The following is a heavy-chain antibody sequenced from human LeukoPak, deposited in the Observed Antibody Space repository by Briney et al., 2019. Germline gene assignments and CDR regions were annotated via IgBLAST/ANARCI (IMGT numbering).Heavy chain of an antibody. J-gene: IGHJ4*02. V-gene: IGHV5-51*01. CDR2: IYPSDSDT. CDR1: GYTFTSYS. CDR3: ARVYGRYVDY. D-gene: IGHD3-10*01. Sequence: GESLKISCKGSGYTFTSYSIGWVRQMTGKGLEWMGIIYPSDSDTRYSPSFQGQVSISGDKSISTAYLQWSSLKASDTAMYYCARVYGRYVDYWGQGTLVTVSS.